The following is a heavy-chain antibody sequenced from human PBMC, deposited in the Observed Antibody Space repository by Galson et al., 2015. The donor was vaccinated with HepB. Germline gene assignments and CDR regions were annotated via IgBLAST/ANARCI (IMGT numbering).Heavy chain of an antibody. Sequence: SVKVSCKASGYTLTRYAIHWVRQAPGQRLEWMGWINTASGRTGYSQKFQGTVTITKDTSANTAYMEVSSLRSEDTAVYYCSRDSGRGFYGMDVWGQGTTVIVSS. V-gene: IGHV1-3*04. J-gene: IGHJ6*02. CDR3: SRDSGRGFYGMDV. CDR2: INTASGRT. CDR1: GYTLTRYA. D-gene: IGHD3-10*01.